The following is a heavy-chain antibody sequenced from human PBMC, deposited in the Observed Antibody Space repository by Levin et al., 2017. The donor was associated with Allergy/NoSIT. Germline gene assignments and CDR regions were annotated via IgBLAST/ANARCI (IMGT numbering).Heavy chain of an antibody. CDR2: VYYSGST. CDR3: ARATRSSLIHYFDY. J-gene: IGHJ4*02. D-gene: IGHD6-13*01. CDR1: GGSISSYY. V-gene: IGHV4-59*01. Sequence: SETLSLTCTVSGGSISSYYWSWIRQPPGKGLEWIGYVYYSGSTKYNPSLKSRVTISVDTSKNRFSLQLRSVTGADTAVYYCARATRSSLIHYFDYWGQGTLVTVSS.